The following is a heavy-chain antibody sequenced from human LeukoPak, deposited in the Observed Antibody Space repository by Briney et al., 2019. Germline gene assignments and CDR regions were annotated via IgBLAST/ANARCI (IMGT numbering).Heavy chain of an antibody. V-gene: IGHV3-23*01. J-gene: IGHJ4*02. CDR1: GFTFTSYA. D-gene: IGHD1-26*01. CDR3: AKGFYHVGATTVYDY. Sequence: GGSLRLSCAASGFTFTSYAMNWVRQAPGKGLEWVSAISGSGGSTYYADSVKGRFNISRHNSKNTLYLKMNSLRAEDTAVYYCAKGFYHVGATTVYDYWGQGTLVTVS. CDR2: ISGSGGST.